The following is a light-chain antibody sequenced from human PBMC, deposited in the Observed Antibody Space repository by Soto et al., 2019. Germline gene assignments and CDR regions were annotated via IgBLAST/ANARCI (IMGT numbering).Light chain of an antibody. V-gene: IGKV3-15*01. CDR2: GAS. CDR3: QQYNSWLWT. CDR1: QNINSN. J-gene: IGKJ1*01. Sequence: EIVITQYPATLSVSPAEKATLPFRASQNINSNLAWYQQKPGQAPRLLIYGASTRATGIPARFSGSGSGTEFTLIISSLQSEDSAVYYCQQYNSWLWTFGQGTKVDIK.